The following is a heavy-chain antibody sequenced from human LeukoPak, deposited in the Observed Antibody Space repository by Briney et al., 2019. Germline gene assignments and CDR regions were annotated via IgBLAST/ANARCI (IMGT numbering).Heavy chain of an antibody. D-gene: IGHD1-26*01. J-gene: IGHJ4*02. Sequence: PGGSLRLSCAASGFNFNNYWMTWVRHPLRKGLEWVARISQDGTETSYADSVKGRFTLSKDNAEKSLYLQMNSLTTEDTAVYYCVRLWEFDYWGQGTLATVSS. CDR2: ISQDGTET. CDR3: VRLWEFDY. V-gene: IGHV3-7*01. CDR1: GFNFNNYW.